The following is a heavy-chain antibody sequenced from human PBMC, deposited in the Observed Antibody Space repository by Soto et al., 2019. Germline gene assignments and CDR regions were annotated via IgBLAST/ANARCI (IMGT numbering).Heavy chain of an antibody. CDR2: ISYSGST. Sequence: SETLSLTCIVSGGSISSSVYYGGWIRQPPGKGLEWVGSISYSGSTYYNPSLKSRVTISGDTSKNQFSLKLSSVTAADTAVYYCARSIAAAAFDIWGQGTMVTVSS. CDR3: ARSIAAAAFDI. V-gene: IGHV4-39*01. J-gene: IGHJ3*02. D-gene: IGHD6-6*01. CDR1: GGSISSSVYY.